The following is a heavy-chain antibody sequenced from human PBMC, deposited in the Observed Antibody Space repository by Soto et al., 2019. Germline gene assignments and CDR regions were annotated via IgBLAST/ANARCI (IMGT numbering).Heavy chain of an antibody. V-gene: IGHV3-30-3*01. J-gene: IGHJ6*02. CDR3: ARDRRAQGLGYYYYYGMDV. CDR1: GFTFSSYA. CDR2: ISYDGSNK. Sequence: AGGSLRLSCAASGFTFSSYAMHWVRQAPGKGLEWVAVISYDGSNKYYADSVKGRFTISRDNSKNTLYLQMNSLRAEDTAVYYCARDRRAQGLGYYYYYGMDVWGQGTTVTVSS. D-gene: IGHD6-13*01.